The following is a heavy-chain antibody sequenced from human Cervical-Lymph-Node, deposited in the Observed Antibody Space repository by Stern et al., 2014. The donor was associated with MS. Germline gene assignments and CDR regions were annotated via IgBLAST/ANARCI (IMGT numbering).Heavy chain of an antibody. CDR1: GYTFTSYY. Sequence: VQLVESEAEVKKPGASVKVSCKASGYTFTSYYMHWVRQAPGQGLEWMGIINPSGGSTSYAQKFQGRVTMTRDTSTSTVYMELSSLRSEDTAVYYCATHGMYYYDSSGYYYTGDAFDIWGQGTMVTVSS. CDR2: INPSGGST. J-gene: IGHJ3*02. D-gene: IGHD3-22*01. CDR3: ATHGMYYYDSSGYYYTGDAFDI. V-gene: IGHV1-46*01.